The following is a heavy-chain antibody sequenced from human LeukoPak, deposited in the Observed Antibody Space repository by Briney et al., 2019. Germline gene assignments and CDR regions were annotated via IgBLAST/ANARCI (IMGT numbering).Heavy chain of an antibody. Sequence: PSETLSLTCAVYGGSFSGYYWSWIRQPPGKGLEWIGEINHSGSTNYNPSLKSRVTISVDTSKNQFSLKLSSVTAADTAVYYCARDSGRYCSGGSCYSSDYWGQGTLVTVSS. V-gene: IGHV4-34*01. CDR1: GGSFSGYY. D-gene: IGHD2-15*01. CDR3: ARDSGRYCSGGSCYSSDY. J-gene: IGHJ4*02. CDR2: INHSGST.